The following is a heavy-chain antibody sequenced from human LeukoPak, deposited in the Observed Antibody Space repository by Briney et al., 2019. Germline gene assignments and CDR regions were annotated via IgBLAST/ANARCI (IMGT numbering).Heavy chain of an antibody. CDR2: IYYSGST. CDR3: ARQAASLRRAFDI. V-gene: IGHV4-59*08. J-gene: IGHJ3*02. Sequence: PSETLSLTCTVSGGSISSYYWSWIRQPPGKGLEWIGYIYYSGSTNYNPSLKSRVTISVDTSKNQFSPKLSSVTAADTAVYYCARQAASLRRAFDIWGQGTMVTVSS. CDR1: GGSISSYY. D-gene: IGHD2-15*01.